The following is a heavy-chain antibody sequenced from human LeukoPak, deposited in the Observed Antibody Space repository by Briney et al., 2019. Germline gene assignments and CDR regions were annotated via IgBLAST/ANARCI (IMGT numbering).Heavy chain of an antibody. J-gene: IGHJ4*02. CDR3: AKKRGFTYGDPFDY. D-gene: IGHD5-18*01. Sequence: PVGSLRLSCAASGFTFSSYEMNWVRQAPGKGLEWVSAISGSGGNTYYPDSVKGRFTISRDNSKNTLFLQMNSLRAEDTAVYYCAKKRGFTYGDPFDYWGQGTLVTVSS. CDR1: GFTFSSYE. V-gene: IGHV3-23*01. CDR2: ISGSGGNT.